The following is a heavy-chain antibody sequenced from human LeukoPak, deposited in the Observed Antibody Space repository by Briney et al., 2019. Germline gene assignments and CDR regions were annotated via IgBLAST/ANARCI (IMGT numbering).Heavy chain of an antibody. CDR2: MNPNSGNT. CDR1: GGTFSSYA. V-gene: IGHV1-8*02. Sequence: ASVKVSCKASGGTFSSYAISWVRQATGQGLEWMGWMNPNSGNTGYAQRFQGRVTMTRDTSISTAYMELNSLTSEDTAVYYCAKNVRDTGTFDYWGQGTLVTVSS. J-gene: IGHJ4*02. D-gene: IGHD5-18*01. CDR3: AKNVRDTGTFDY.